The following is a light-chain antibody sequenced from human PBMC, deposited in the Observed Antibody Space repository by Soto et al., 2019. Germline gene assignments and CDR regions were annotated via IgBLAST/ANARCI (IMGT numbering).Light chain of an antibody. CDR2: GSS. CDR1: QGVSDW. J-gene: IGKJ1*01. Sequence: DIQMTQSPSSVSASVGDSVTITCRASQGVSDWVAWYQQKPGEAPKLLIYGSSSLLSGVPSRFSGSGSGTEFTLTISSLQPDDFATYYCQQYNSYSRTFGQGTKVDIK. CDR3: QQYNSYSRT. V-gene: IGKV1D-16*01.